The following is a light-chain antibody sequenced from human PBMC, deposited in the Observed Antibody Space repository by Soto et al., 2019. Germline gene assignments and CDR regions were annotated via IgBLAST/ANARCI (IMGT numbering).Light chain of an antibody. J-gene: IGLJ7*01. CDR2: GNS. V-gene: IGLV1-40*01. CDR3: QSSDSSLSAV. CDR1: SSNIGAGYD. Sequence: QSVLTQPPSVSGAPGQRVTISCTGSSSNIGAGYDVHWYQQLPGTAPKLLIYGNSNRPSGVPDRFSGSKSGTSASLAITGLKAEDEADYYCQSSDSSLSAVFGGGTLLTVL.